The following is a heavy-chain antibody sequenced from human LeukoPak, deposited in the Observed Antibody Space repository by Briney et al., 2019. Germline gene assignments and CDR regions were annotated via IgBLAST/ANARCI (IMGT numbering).Heavy chain of an antibody. CDR2: IKQDGSEK. CDR1: GFTFSSYW. V-gene: IGHV3-7*01. J-gene: IGHJ4*02. CDR3: ARASRDGYNLDY. Sequence: GGSLRLSCAASGFTFSSYWMSWVRQAPGKGLEWVANIKQDGSEKYYVDSVKGRFTISRDNAKNSPYLQMNSPRAEDTAVYYCARASRDGYNLDYWGQGTLVTVSS. D-gene: IGHD5-24*01.